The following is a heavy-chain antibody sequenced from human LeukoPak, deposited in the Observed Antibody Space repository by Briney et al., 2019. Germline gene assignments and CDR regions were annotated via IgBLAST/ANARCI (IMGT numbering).Heavy chain of an antibody. V-gene: IGHV1-69*05. D-gene: IGHD3-22*01. CDR2: IIPIFGTA. CDR1: GGTFSSYA. Sequence: GSSVKVSCKASGGTFSSYAISWVRQAPGQGLEWMGGIIPIFGTANYAQKFQGRVTITTDESTSTAYMELSSLRSEDTAVYYCARVVRRRDSSGYSSEVPYYYMDVWGKETTVTVSS. CDR3: ARVVRRRDSSGYSSEVPYYYMDV. J-gene: IGHJ6*03.